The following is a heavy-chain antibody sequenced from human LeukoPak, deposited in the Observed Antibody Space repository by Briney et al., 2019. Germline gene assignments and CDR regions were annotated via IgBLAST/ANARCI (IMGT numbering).Heavy chain of an antibody. CDR3: TRERSTVTFDY. CDR1: GASISPHY. V-gene: IGHV4-59*11. J-gene: IGHJ4*02. CDR2: VYYNGLT. Sequence: SETLSLTCTVSGASISPHYWTWIRQAPGRGLEWIGYVYYNGLTSYNASLRSRLILSVDTARNQVSLKLTSVTAADTAVYYCTRERSTVTFDYWGQGTLVTVSS. D-gene: IGHD4-17*01.